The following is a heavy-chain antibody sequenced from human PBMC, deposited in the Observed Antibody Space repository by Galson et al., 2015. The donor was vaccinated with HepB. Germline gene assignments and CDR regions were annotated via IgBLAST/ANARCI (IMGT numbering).Heavy chain of an antibody. CDR2: ISYDGSNK. J-gene: IGHJ3*02. CDR3: ARDENSGSYGAFDI. Sequence: SLRLSCAASGFTFSSYAMHWVRQAPGKGLEWVAVISYDGSNKYYADSVKGRFTISRDNSKNTLYLQMNSLRAEDTAVYYCARDENSGSYGAFDIWGQGTMVTVSS. V-gene: IGHV3-30-3*01. D-gene: IGHD1-26*01. CDR1: GFTFSSYA.